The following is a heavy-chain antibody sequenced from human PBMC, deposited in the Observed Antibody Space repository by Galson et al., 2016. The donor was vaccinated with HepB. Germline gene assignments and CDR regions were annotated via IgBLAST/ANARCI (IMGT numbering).Heavy chain of an antibody. Sequence: SLRLSCAASGFSFSNCWMGWVRQAPGKGLEWVANIKYDGTEKSYVGSVKGRFTISRDNAKNSLYLQMNSLRVEDTAMYYCAKDAYSRGDYWGQGTLVTVSS. CDR1: GFSFSNCW. D-gene: IGHD6-13*01. CDR3: AKDAYSRGDY. CDR2: IKYDGTEK. V-gene: IGHV3-7*05. J-gene: IGHJ4*02.